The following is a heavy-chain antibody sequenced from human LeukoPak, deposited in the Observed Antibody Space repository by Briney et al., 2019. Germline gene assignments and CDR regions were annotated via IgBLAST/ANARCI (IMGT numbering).Heavy chain of an antibody. J-gene: IGHJ4*02. CDR2: INPNSGGT. D-gene: IGHD3-9*01. Sequence: GASVKVPCKASGYTFTGYYMHWVRQAPGQGLEWMGWINPNSGGTNYAQKFQGRVTMTRDTSISTAYMELSRLRSDDTAVYYCARDSRDVLRYFDWLLSAGSPELDYWGQGTLVTVSS. V-gene: IGHV1-2*02. CDR1: GYTFTGYY. CDR3: ARDSRDVLRYFDWLLSAGSPELDY.